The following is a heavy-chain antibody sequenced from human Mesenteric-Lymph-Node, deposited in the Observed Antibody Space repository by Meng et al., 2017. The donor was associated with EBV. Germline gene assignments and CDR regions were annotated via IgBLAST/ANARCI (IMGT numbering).Heavy chain of an antibody. Sequence: STTYNPSLKSRVTISVDTSKNQFSLKLSSVTAADTAVYYCARVYFVKLGTVAAAVTFDYWGQGTLVTVSS. D-gene: IGHD6-13*01. CDR2: ST. CDR3: ARVYFVKLGTVAAAVTFDY. J-gene: IGHJ4*02. V-gene: IGHV4-34*01.